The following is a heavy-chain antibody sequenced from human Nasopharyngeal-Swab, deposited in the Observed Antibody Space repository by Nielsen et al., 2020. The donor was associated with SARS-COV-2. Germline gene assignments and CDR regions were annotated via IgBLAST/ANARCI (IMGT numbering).Heavy chain of an antibody. CDR1: GFTFDDYA. Sequence: SLRLSCAASGFTFDDYAMHWVRQAPGKGLEWVSGISWNSGSIGYADSVKGRFTISRDNAKNSLYLQMNSLRAEDTALYYCAKDMSPNTYYYYMDVWGKGTTVTVSS. V-gene: IGHV3-9*01. CDR2: ISWNSGSI. J-gene: IGHJ6*03. CDR3: AKDMSPNTYYYYMDV.